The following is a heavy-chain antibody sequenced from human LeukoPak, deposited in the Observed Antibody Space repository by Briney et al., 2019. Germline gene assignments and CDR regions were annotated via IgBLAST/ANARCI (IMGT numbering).Heavy chain of an antibody. Sequence: SETLSLTCTVSGGSIKGYHWSWIRQAPGKGLEWIGYIYSNEATEYKPSLKSRVTISADTSKNQFSLRLTSVTAADTAIYYCARRNDFDIWGQGTMVTVSS. CDR3: ARRNDFDI. CDR2: IYSNEAT. CDR1: GGSIKGYH. J-gene: IGHJ3*02. V-gene: IGHV4-4*08.